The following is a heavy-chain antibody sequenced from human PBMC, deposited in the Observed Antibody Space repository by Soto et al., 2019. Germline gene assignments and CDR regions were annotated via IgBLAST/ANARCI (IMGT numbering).Heavy chain of an antibody. V-gene: IGHV3-30*03. J-gene: IGHJ5*02. CDR2: ISYDGSNK. CDR3: ARDVVVVPAAIHWFDP. D-gene: IGHD2-2*01. Sequence: GGSLRLSCAASGFTFSSYGMHWVRQAPGKGLEWVAVISYDGSNKYYADSVKGRFTISRDNAKNSLYLQMNSLRAEDTAVYYCARDVVVVPAAIHWFDPWGQGTLVTVSS. CDR1: GFTFSSYG.